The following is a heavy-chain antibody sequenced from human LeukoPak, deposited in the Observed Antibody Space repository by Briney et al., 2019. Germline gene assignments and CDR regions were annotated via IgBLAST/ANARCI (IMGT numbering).Heavy chain of an antibody. Sequence: ASVRVSCKASGYTFTNYAISWVRPAPGQGLEWMGWISAYSGNTNNAQKLQGRVTMTTDKFTRTPYMELRSLRSDDTAVYYCARDVGEGYCSGSSCSDYWGQGTLVTVSS. CDR1: GYTFTNYA. D-gene: IGHD2-15*01. V-gene: IGHV1-18*01. CDR2: ISAYSGNT. J-gene: IGHJ4*02. CDR3: ARDVGEGYCSGSSCSDY.